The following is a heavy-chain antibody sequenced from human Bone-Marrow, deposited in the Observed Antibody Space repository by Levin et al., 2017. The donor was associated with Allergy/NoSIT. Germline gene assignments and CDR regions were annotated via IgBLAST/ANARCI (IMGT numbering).Heavy chain of an antibody. CDR1: GFTFSSYA. Sequence: GGSLRLSCAGSGFTFSSYAMNWVRQAPGKGLEWVSTIYPSGGSTYYADSVKGRFTISSDNSKNTLSLQMNSLRADDTAVYYCARQYSSTWYIFDYWGQGTLVTVSS. CDR2: IYPSGGST. CDR3: ARQYSSTWYIFDY. D-gene: IGHD6-13*01. V-gene: IGHV3-23*01. J-gene: IGHJ4*02.